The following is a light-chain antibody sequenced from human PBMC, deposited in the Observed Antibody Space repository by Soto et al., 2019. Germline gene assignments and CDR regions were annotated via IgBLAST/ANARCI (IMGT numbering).Light chain of an antibody. Sequence: DIQMTQSPSTLSASVGDRVTITCRASQSISVWLAWYQQKPGKVPKLLANKAPGLESGVPSRLSASGFGTEFTITISSLQPDDFATYYCLQYNSYPWMFGQGTKVEIK. J-gene: IGKJ1*01. V-gene: IGKV1-5*03. CDR3: LQYNSYPWM. CDR2: KAP. CDR1: QSISVW.